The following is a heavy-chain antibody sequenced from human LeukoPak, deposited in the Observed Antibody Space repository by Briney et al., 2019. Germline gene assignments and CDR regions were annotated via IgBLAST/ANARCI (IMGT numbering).Heavy chain of an antibody. Sequence: PGGSLRLSCAASGFTFSSYAMHWVRQAPGKGLEYVSAISSNGGSTYYANSVKGRFTISRDNSKNTLYLQMGSLRAEDMAVYYCARDRTTVTSVHGDYYFDYWGQGTLVTVSS. V-gene: IGHV3-64*01. CDR2: ISSNGGST. J-gene: IGHJ4*02. D-gene: IGHD4-17*01. CDR1: GFTFSSYA. CDR3: ARDRTTVTSVHGDYYFDY.